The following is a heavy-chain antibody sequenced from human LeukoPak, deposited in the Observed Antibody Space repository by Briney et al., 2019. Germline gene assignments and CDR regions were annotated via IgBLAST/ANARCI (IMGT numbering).Heavy chain of an antibody. J-gene: IGHJ3*02. CDR1: GFTFSSYG. V-gene: IGHV3-7*04. D-gene: IGHD2/OR15-2a*01. Sequence: GGCLRLSCAASGFTFSSYGMYWVRQALGKGLEWVANIKQDGSEKYYVDSVKGRFTISRDNAKNSLYLQMNSLRAEDTAVYYCARVLLIPSYAFDIWGQGTMVTVSS. CDR2: IKQDGSEK. CDR3: ARVLLIPSYAFDI.